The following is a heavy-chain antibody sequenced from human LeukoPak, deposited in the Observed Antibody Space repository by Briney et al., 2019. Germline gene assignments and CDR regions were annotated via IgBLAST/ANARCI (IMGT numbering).Heavy chain of an antibody. CDR2: VSFDGSNE. CDR1: GLTFGTSA. V-gene: IGHV3-30-3*01. D-gene: IGHD1-1*01. J-gene: IGHJ5*02. CDR3: VRGVGYTLLS. Sequence: GGSLRLSCADSGLTFGTSAMHWARQAPGKGLEWVAVVSFDGSNERYADSVRGRFTISRDNSKKMLYLQMNSLSREDTAVYYCVRGVGYTLLSWGQGTLVTVSS.